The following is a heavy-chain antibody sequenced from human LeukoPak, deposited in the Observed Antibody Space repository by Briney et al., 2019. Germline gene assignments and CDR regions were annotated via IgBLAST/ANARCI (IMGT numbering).Heavy chain of an antibody. Sequence: GGSLRLSCAASGFTFSSYAMHWVRQAPGKGLEWVAVISYDGSNKYCTDSVKGRFTISRDNSKNTLYLQMNSLRAEDTAVYYCAKAGTLGGFDYWGQGTLVTVSS. CDR1: GFTFSSYA. J-gene: IGHJ4*02. CDR3: AKAGTLGGFDY. CDR2: ISYDGSNK. D-gene: IGHD1-26*01. V-gene: IGHV3-30*04.